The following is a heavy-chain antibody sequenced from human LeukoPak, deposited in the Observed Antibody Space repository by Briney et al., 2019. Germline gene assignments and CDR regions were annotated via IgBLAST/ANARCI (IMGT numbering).Heavy chain of an antibody. D-gene: IGHD2-2*01. V-gene: IGHV3-33*01. Sequence: GGSLRLSCAASGFTFSNYGMHWVRQAPGKGLEWVAVIWYDGSNGYYADSVKGRFTISRDNSKNTLYLQMNSLKTEDTAVYYCARSTVGGGWYFDLWGRGTLVTVSS. CDR1: GFTFSNYG. CDR2: IWYDGSNG. CDR3: ARSTVGGGWYFDL. J-gene: IGHJ2*01.